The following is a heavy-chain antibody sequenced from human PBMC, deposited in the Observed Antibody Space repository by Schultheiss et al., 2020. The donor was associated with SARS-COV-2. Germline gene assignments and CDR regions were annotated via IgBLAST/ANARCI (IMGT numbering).Heavy chain of an antibody. Sequence: SETLSLTCAVSGGSISSGGYSWSWIRQPPGKGLEWIGYIYYSGSTNYNPSLKSRVTISVDTSKNQFSLKLSSVTAADTAVYYCARRSGRRVRGTQDSYYYYYYMDVWGKGTTVTVSS. CDR1: GGSISSGGYS. V-gene: IGHV4-61*08. CDR3: ARRSGRRVRGTQDSYYYYYYMDV. D-gene: IGHD2-15*01. CDR2: IYYSGST. J-gene: IGHJ6*03.